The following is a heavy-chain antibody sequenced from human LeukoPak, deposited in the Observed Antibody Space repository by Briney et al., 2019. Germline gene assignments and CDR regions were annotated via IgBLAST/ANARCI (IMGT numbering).Heavy chain of an antibody. D-gene: IGHD2-15*01. Sequence: GGSLRLSCAASGFTFSSFAVSWVGQAPGKGLEGVSCISGSGGSTYYADSVKGRFTISRDNSKNTLCLQMNSLRAEDTARSYCAKARFSGYCSGGSCYSVNDYWGQGTLVTVSS. CDR2: ISGSGGST. CDR3: AKARFSGYCSGGSCYSVNDY. V-gene: IGHV3-23*01. CDR1: GFTFSSFA. J-gene: IGHJ4*02.